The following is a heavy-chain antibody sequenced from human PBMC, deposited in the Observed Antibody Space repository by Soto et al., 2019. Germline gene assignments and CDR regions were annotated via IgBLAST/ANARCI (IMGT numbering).Heavy chain of an antibody. Sequence: GGSLRLSCAASGFIFSSYSMNWVRQAPGKGLEWVSYISSSSSTIYYADSVKGRFTISRDNAKNSLSLQMNSLRDEDTAVYYCASLTMIAAFDIWGQGTMVTVSS. V-gene: IGHV3-48*02. D-gene: IGHD3-22*01. CDR1: GFIFSSYS. CDR3: ASLTMIAAFDI. J-gene: IGHJ3*02. CDR2: ISSSSSTI.